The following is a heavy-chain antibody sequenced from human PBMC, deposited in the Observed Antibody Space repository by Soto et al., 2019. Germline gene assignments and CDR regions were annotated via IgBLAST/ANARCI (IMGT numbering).Heavy chain of an antibody. D-gene: IGHD3-3*01. CDR3: ARIPKEGFLEWLLGGGMDV. V-gene: IGHV4-61*01. CDR1: GGSVNSGSYY. CDR2: IYYSGST. Sequence: SETLSLTCTVSGGSVNSGSYYWSWIRQPPGKGLEWIGYIYYSGSTNYNPSLKRRVIISVDTAKNQFSLKLSSVTAADTALYYCARIPKEGFLEWLLGGGMDVWGQGTTVTVSS. J-gene: IGHJ6*02.